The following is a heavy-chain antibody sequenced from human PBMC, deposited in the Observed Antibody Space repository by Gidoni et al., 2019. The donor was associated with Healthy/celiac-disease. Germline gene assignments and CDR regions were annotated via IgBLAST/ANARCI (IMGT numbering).Heavy chain of an antibody. Sequence: QVQLQESGPGLVKPSEPLSLTCTVSGGSLSSYYWSWIRQPPGKGLEWIGYIYYSGSTNYNPSLKSRVTISVDTSKNQFSLKLSSVTAADTAVYYCARAYCGGDCYLNWFDPWGQGTLVTVSS. J-gene: IGHJ5*02. CDR2: IYYSGST. CDR3: ARAYCGGDCYLNWFDP. V-gene: IGHV4-59*01. D-gene: IGHD2-21*02. CDR1: GGSLSSYY.